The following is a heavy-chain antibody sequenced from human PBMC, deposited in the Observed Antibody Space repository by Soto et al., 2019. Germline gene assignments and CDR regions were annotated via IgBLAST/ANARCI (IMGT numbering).Heavy chain of an antibody. CDR1: GFTFGNYA. V-gene: IGHV3-30-3*01. D-gene: IGHD1-1*01. Sequence: QVQLVESGGGVVQPGRSLRLSCAASGFTFGNYAIHWVRQAPGKGLEWVAVISYDGGNKNHADSVKGRFTISRDNSKNTLFLQMNNLRAEDTAVYYCARDPRPKLERRGGYYYGMDVWGQGTTVTVSS. CDR2: ISYDGGNK. CDR3: ARDPRPKLERRGGYYYGMDV. J-gene: IGHJ6*02.